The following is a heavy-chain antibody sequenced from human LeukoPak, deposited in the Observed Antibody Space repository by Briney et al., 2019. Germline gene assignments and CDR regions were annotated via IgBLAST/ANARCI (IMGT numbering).Heavy chain of an antibody. CDR2: ISWNSGSI. CDR3: AKDMTSSSQNGAFDI. CDR1: GFTFDDYA. J-gene: IGHJ3*02. V-gene: IGHV3-9*01. D-gene: IGHD6-13*01. Sequence: GGSLRLSCAASGFTFDDYAMHWVRQAPGKGPEWVSGISWNSGSIGYADSVKGRFTISRDNAKNSLYLQMNSLRAEDTALYYCAKDMTSSSQNGAFDIWGQGTMVTVSS.